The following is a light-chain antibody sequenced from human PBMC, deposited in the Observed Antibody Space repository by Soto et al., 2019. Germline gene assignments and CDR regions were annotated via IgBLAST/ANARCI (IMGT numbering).Light chain of an antibody. J-gene: IGKJ1*01. CDR1: QSVGRW. V-gene: IGKV1-5*03. CDR3: QQYDSYST. CDR2: KAS. Sequence: DIQMTHSPSTLSASVGDSVTITCRASQSVGRWLAWYQQKPGKAPEVLIYKASTLQYGVPSRFSGSGSGTEFTLTISSLQPDDFATYYCQQYDSYSTCGQGTKGDI.